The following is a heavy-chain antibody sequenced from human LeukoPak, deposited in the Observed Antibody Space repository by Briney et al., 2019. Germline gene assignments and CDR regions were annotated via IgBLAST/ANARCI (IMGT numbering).Heavy chain of an antibody. D-gene: IGHD2-8*02. J-gene: IGHJ5*01. V-gene: IGHV3-21*01. Sequence: GGSLRLSCAGSGFALKSYSLTWVRQTPGKGLEWVSSISSTSAYIHYADSVKGRFTISRDNVDNVVYLEMNSLGAEDTATYYCARVAVSGPTGWFDSWGQGTLVIVSS. CDR2: ISSTSAYI. CDR1: GFALKSYS. CDR3: ARVAVSGPTGWFDS.